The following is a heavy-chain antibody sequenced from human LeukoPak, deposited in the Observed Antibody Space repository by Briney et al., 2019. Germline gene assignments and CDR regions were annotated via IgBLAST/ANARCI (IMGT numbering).Heavy chain of an antibody. Sequence: PGGSLRLSCAASGLTFTSHGFHWVRQAPGRGLGWLTFISLDGSRKSYADSVKGRFTFSRDDSKNTLYLEMNSLRAEDTATYYCARDRAVSWLDSWGLGTLVTVSS. D-gene: IGHD3-10*01. CDR3: ARDRAVSWLDS. J-gene: IGHJ5*01. CDR2: ISLDGSRK. V-gene: IGHV3-33*05. CDR1: GLTFTSHG.